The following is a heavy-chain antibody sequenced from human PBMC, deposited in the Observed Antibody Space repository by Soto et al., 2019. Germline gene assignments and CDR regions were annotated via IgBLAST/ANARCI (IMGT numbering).Heavy chain of an antibody. J-gene: IGHJ4*02. CDR1: GFTFSSYG. CDR2: IWYDGSNK. Sequence: PGGSLRLSCAASGFTFSSYGMHWVRQAPGKGLEWVAVIWYDGSNKYYADSVKGRFTISRDNSKNTLYLQMNSLRAEDTAVYYCARESWLYRTLDYWGQGTLVTVSS. D-gene: IGHD3-22*01. CDR3: ARESWLYRTLDY. V-gene: IGHV3-33*01.